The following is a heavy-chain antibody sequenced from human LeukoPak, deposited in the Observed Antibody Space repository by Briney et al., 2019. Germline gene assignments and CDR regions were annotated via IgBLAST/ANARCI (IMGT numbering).Heavy chain of an antibody. V-gene: IGHV1-46*01. CDR2: INPSGGST. CDR1: GYTFTGYY. Sequence: ASVKVSCKASGYTFTGYYMHCVRQAPGQGLEWMGIINPSGGSTTYAQKFQGRVTMTREMSTSTVYMELSSLRSEDTAVYYCARVWRYFDYWGQGTLVTVSS. CDR3: ARVWRYFDY. D-gene: IGHD1-1*01. J-gene: IGHJ4*02.